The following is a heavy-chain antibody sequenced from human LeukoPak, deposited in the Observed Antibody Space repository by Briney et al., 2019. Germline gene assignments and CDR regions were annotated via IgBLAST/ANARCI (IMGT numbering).Heavy chain of an antibody. CDR3: ARLGARQMLEY. Sequence: LGGSLRLSCAASEFTFSSYWMSWVRQAPGKGLEWVANIKQDGGQIYYLESVKGRSTVSRDNAKNSLYLQMNSLRAEDTAVYYCARLGARQMLEYWGQGTLVTVSS. D-gene: IGHD4-17*01. CDR2: IKQDGGQI. CDR1: EFTFSSYW. J-gene: IGHJ4*02. V-gene: IGHV3-7*01.